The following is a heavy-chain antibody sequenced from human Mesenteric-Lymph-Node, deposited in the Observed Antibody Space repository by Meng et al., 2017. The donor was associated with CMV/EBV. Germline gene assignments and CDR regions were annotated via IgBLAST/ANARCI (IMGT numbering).Heavy chain of an antibody. CDR1: GGSISSSNW. CDR3: ARRVAATYNWFDP. Sequence: SETLSLTCAVSGGSISSSNWWSWVRQPPGKGLEWIGEIYHSGTTNYNPSLKSRVTISVDKSKNQFSLKLSSVTAADTAVYYCARRVAATYNWFDPWGQGTLVTVSS. J-gene: IGHJ5*02. D-gene: IGHD2-15*01. CDR2: IYHSGTT. V-gene: IGHV4-4*02.